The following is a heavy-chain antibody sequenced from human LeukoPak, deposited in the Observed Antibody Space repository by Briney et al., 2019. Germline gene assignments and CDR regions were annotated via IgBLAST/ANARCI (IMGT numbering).Heavy chain of an antibody. CDR3: ARVWGNYDFWSDPKVGAFDI. CDR1: GYTFTSYD. Sequence: GASVKVSCKASGYTFTSYDINWVRQATGQGLGWLEWMNPKSVNTGYAQKFQGRVTMTRNTSISTAYMELSSLRSEDTAVYYCARVWGNYDFWSDPKVGAFDIWGQGTMVTVSS. V-gene: IGHV1-8*01. D-gene: IGHD3-3*01. J-gene: IGHJ3*02. CDR2: MNPKSVNT.